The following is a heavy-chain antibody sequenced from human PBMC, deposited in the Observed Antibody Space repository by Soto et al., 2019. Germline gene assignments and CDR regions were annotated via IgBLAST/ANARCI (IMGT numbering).Heavy chain of an antibody. CDR1: GFTFSSYA. CDR3: AKLSSSSVQH. J-gene: IGHJ1*01. D-gene: IGHD6-6*01. CDR2: ISGSGGST. Sequence: EVQLLESGGGLLKPGGSRRLSCAASGFTFSSYAMSWVRQAPGKGLEWVSAISGSGGSTYYADSVKGRFTISRDNSKNTLYLQMNSLRAEDTAVYYCAKLSSSSVQHWGQGTLVTVSS. V-gene: IGHV3-23*01.